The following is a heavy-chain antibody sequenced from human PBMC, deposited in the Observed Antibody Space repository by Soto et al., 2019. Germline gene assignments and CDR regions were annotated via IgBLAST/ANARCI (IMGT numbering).Heavy chain of an antibody. V-gene: IGHV4-30-2*01. Sequence: SETLSLTCAVSGGSISSGGYSWSWIRQPPGKGLEWIGYIYHSGSTYYNPSLKSRVTISVDRSKNQFSLKLSSVTAADTAVYYCARAYYDFWSGYADPYYYYGMDAWGQGTTVTV. D-gene: IGHD3-3*01. J-gene: IGHJ6*02. CDR2: IYHSGST. CDR3: ARAYYDFWSGYADPYYYYGMDA. CDR1: GGSISSGGYS.